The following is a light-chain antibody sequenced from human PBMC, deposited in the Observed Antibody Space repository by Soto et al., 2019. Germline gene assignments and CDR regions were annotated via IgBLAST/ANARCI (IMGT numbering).Light chain of an antibody. V-gene: IGLV2-14*01. CDR2: EVS. CDR3: SSYTSSSTYV. Sequence: LTQPASVSGSPGQSITISCTGTSSDVGGYNYVPRYQQHPGKAPQLMIYEVSNRPSGVSNRFSGSKSGNTASLTISGLQAEDEADYYCSSYTSSSTYVFGTGTKVTVL. J-gene: IGLJ1*01. CDR1: SSDVGGYNY.